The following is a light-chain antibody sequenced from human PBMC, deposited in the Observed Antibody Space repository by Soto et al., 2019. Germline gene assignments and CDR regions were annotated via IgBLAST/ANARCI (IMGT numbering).Light chain of an antibody. CDR1: SNDIGGYNL. Sequence: QSAPTQPASVSGSPGQSITISCTGTSNDIGGYNLVSWYQQHPGKVPKLLIFEVNKRSSGVSTRFSGSKSDNTASLTISGLQAEDEAEYFCCSYAGSSHVVFGGGTKVTVL. CDR3: CSYAGSSHVV. V-gene: IGLV2-23*02. J-gene: IGLJ2*01. CDR2: EVN.